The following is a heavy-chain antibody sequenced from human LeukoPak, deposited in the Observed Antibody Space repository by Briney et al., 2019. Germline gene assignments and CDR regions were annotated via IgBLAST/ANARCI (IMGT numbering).Heavy chain of an antibody. CDR3: AILLEDYAFSTGSAKDY. V-gene: IGHV1-24*01. Sequence: GASVKVSCKVSGYSLTQLSMHWVRQGIGRGLEWMGGFDPVDGETIYAHKFQGRVTMTENTSTDTAYMELSSLRSDDTAIYYCAILLEDYAFSTGSAKDYWGQGTLVTVSS. CDR1: GYSLTQLS. J-gene: IGHJ4*02. D-gene: IGHD3-3*01. CDR2: FDPVDGET.